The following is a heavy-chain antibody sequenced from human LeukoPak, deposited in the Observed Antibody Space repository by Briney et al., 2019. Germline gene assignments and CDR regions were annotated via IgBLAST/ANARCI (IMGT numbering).Heavy chain of an antibody. CDR2: IYTSGST. D-gene: IGHD1-26*01. Sequence: SETLSLTCTVSGGSISSYYWSWIRQPAGKGLEWIGRIYTSGSTNYNPSLKSRVTISVDKSKNQFSLKLSSVTAADTAVYYCARDRSISGIYYGDFDYWGQGTLVTVSS. V-gene: IGHV4-4*07. J-gene: IGHJ4*02. CDR1: GGSISSYY. CDR3: ARDRSISGIYYGDFDY.